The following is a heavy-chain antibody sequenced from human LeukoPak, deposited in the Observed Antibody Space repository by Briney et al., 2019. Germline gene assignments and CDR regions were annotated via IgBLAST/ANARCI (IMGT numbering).Heavy chain of an antibody. CDR2: IYTSGGT. D-gene: IGHD3-22*01. Sequence: PSETLSLTCTVSGGSISSGSYYWSWIRQPAGKGLEWIGRIYTSGGTNYSPSLKSRVTISVDTSKNQFSLKLNSVTAADTAVYYCARGPHSSGYYPLFDYWGQGTLVTVSS. J-gene: IGHJ4*02. V-gene: IGHV4-61*02. CDR3: ARGPHSSGYYPLFDY. CDR1: GGSISSGSYY.